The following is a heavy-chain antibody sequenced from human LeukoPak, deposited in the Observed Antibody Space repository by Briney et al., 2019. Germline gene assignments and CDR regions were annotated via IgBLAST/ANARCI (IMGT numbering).Heavy chain of an antibody. D-gene: IGHD3-22*01. CDR1: GFTVSSNY. CDR2: IYSGGST. V-gene: IGHV3-66*02. J-gene: IGHJ4*02. CDR3: AREVTPWYYDGSGYYLDY. Sequence: GGSLRLSCAASGFTVSSNYMSWVRQAPGKGLEWVSVIYSGGSTYYADSVKGRFTISRDNSKNTLYLQMNSLRAEDTAVYYCAREVTPWYYDGSGYYLDYWGQGTLVTVSS.